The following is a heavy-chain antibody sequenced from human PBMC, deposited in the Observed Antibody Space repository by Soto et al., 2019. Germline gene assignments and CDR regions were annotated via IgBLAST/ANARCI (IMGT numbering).Heavy chain of an antibody. V-gene: IGHV3-7*05. CDR2: IKQDGSEK. CDR3: ARDTYYYGMDV. J-gene: IGHJ6*02. CDR1: GGTFSSYW. Sequence: GGSLSLSCAASGGTFSSYWMSWVRQAPGKGLEWVANIKQDGSEKYYVDSVKGRFTISRDNAKNSLYLQMNSLRSEDTAVYYCARDTYYYGMDVWGQGTTVTVSS.